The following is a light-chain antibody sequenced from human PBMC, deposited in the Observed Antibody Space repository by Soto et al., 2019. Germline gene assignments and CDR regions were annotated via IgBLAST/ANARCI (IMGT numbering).Light chain of an antibody. CDR2: GSS. J-gene: IGKJ2*01. Sequence: EVVLTQSPGTLSLSPGERATLSCRASQSIINNYLAWYQQRPGQATRLLIYGSSDRATGLPGGFSGSGSWTDFTLTISRLEPEDFSVYYCHQYGSSPPYTFGQGTKVEI. CDR3: HQYGSSPPYT. V-gene: IGKV3-20*01. CDR1: QSIINNY.